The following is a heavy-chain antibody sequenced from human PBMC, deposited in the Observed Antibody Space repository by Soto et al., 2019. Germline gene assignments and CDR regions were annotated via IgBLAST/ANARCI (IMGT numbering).Heavy chain of an antibody. CDR1: WGTFVSYG. CDR3: EKDPDYHGSGTSPPY. V-gene: IGHV3-23*01. J-gene: IGHJ6*01. CDR2: ISGSGGST. D-gene: IGHD3-10*01. Sequence: WGSLRVSCAASWGTFVSYGCSRVRKAPGKGLEWVSAISGSGGSTYYADSVKGRFTISRDNSKNTLYLQMNSLRAEDTAVYYFEKDPDYHGSGTSPPYWGNGTSVTGSS.